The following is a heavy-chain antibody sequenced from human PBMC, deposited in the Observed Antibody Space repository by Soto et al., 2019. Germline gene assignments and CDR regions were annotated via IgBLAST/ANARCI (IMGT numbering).Heavy chain of an antibody. V-gene: IGHV4-39*01. CDR1: GGSISSRSYY. CDR2: IYYSGNT. J-gene: IGHJ5*01. D-gene: IGHD3-3*01. Sequence: SDPLSLTCTVSGGSISSRSYYWVWMGQPPGKGLEWIGSIYYSGNTYYNPSLNSRETISVHTSKNQYSLKLAAVTGADRAVYYGAIRIPTEGQEWDNWFDPWGQGTLVTVSS. CDR3: AIRIPTEGQEWDNWFDP.